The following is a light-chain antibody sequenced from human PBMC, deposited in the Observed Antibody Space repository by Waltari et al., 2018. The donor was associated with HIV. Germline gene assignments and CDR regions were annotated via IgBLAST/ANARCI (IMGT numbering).Light chain of an antibody. Sequence: TISCTGSSSNIGAGYDVHWYQQLPGTAPKLLIYGNSNRPSGVPDRFSGSKSGTSASLAITGLQAEDEADYYCQSYDSSLSGWVFGGGTKLTVL. CDR3: QSYDSSLSGWV. J-gene: IGLJ3*02. CDR2: GNS. V-gene: IGLV1-40*01. CDR1: SSNIGAGYD.